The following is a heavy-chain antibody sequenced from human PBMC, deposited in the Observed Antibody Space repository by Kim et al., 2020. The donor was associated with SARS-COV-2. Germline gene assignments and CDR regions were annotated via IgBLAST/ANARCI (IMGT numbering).Heavy chain of an antibody. CDR3: ANIGGKYCHYCMDF. CDR1: GFTFSSYA. J-gene: IGHJ6*03. Sequence: GGSLRLSCAASGFTFSSYAMNWVRQAPGKGLEWVSTICGGGNGKYYADSVKGRFTISRDNSENMLYLQMNSLRAEDTAVYYCANIGGKYCHYCMDFCGKG. CDR2: ICGGGNGK. V-gene: IGHV3-23*01. D-gene: IGHD1-26*01.